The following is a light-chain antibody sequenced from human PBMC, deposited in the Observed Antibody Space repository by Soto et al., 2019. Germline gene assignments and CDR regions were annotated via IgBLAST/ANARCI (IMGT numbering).Light chain of an antibody. CDR1: QGISSY. Sequence: DIQLTQSPSFLSASVGDRVTITCRASQGISSYLAWYQQKPGKAPNLLIYVASTLQGGVPSRFSGSGSGTEFTRTISSLQPEDLATYYWQQHFSFPPAFGQGTRLEIK. V-gene: IGKV1-9*01. J-gene: IGKJ5*01. CDR3: QQHFSFPPA. CDR2: VAS.